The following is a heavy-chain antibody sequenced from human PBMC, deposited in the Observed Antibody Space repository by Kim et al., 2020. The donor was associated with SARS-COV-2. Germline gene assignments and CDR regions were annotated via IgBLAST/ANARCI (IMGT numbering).Heavy chain of an antibody. Sequence: GGSLRLSCVGSGFIFSNYAMTWVRQAPGKVLEWVAGISASSGSTSFADSVLGRFTISRDNSTNTVYLQMSSLRAEDAAVYFCVKLVDYTFGSSDSWGQGT. D-gene: IGHD4-4*01. CDR1: GFIFSNYA. CDR3: VKLVDYTFGSSDS. CDR2: ISASSGST. V-gene: IGHV3-23*01. J-gene: IGHJ4*02.